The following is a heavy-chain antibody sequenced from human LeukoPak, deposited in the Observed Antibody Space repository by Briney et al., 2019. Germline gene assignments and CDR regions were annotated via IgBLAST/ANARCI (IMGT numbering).Heavy chain of an antibody. CDR1: GGSLSSSSYY. CDR2: IYYSGST. D-gene: IGHD2-21*01. V-gene: IGHV4-39*01. CDR3: ACTYCGGDCYGAFDI. J-gene: IGHJ3*02. Sequence: PSETLSLTCTVSGGSLSSSSYYWGWIREPPGKGLEWIGSIYYSGSTYYNPSLKSRVTISVDTSKNQFSLKLSSVTAADTAVYYCACTYCGGDCYGAFDIWGQGTMVTVSS.